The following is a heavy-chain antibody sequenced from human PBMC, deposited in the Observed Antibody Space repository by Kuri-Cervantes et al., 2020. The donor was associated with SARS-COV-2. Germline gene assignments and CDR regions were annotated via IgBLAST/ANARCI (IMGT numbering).Heavy chain of an antibody. V-gene: IGHV4-28*01. CDR1: GYSISSSNW. CDR2: IYYSGST. J-gene: IGHJ3*02. D-gene: IGHD3-3*01. CDR3: ARPLALYYDFWSGYPYDAFDI. Sequence: LRLSCAVSGYSISSSNWWGWIRQPPGKGLAWIGYIYYSGSTYYNPSLKSRVTISVDTSKNQFSLKLSSVTAADTAVYYCARPLALYYDFWSGYPYDAFDIWGQGTMVTVSS.